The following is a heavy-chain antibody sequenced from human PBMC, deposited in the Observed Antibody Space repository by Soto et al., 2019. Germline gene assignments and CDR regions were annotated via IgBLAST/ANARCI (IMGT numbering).Heavy chain of an antibody. CDR3: ARDSWNYDDAFDI. J-gene: IGHJ3*02. D-gene: IGHD1-7*01. Sequence: SVKVSCKASGGTFSSYAISWVRQAPGQGLEWMGGIIPIFGTANYAQKFQGRVTITADKSTSTAYMELSSLRSEDTAVYYCARDSWNYDDAFDIWGQGTMVTVSS. CDR2: IIPIFGTA. V-gene: IGHV1-69*06. CDR1: GGTFSSYA.